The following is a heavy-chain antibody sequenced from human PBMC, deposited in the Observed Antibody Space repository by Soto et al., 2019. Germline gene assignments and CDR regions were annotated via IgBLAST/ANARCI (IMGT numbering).Heavy chain of an antibody. Sequence: PGGSLRLGCAASGFTVSSSWVSWVRQAPGKGLEWVANIKQDGSGKYYVDPVKGRFTISRDNAKNSLYLQMNSLRAEDTAVYYCARLANYYYYYMDVWGKGTRVTVSS. CDR2: IKQDGSGK. CDR1: GFTVSSSW. D-gene: IGHD5-12*01. CDR3: ARLANYYYYYMDV. J-gene: IGHJ6*03. V-gene: IGHV3-7*01.